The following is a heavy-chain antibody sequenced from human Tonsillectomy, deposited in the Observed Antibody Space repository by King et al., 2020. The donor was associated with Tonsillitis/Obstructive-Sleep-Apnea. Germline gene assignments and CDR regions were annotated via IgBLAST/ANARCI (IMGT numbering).Heavy chain of an antibody. CDR2: ISSGGSLI. D-gene: IGHD3-10*01. CDR3: AGGSVRVSYYASGVPGGMDV. V-gene: IGHV3-48*03. Sequence: VQLVESGGGLVQPGGSLRLSCAASGFTFSSYEMHWVRQAPGEGLEWVSYISSGGSLIYYADSVKGRFTISRDNAKNSLYLQMNGLRAEDTAVYYCAGGSVRVSYYASGVPGGMDVWGKGTTVTVSS. J-gene: IGHJ6*03. CDR1: GFTFSSYE.